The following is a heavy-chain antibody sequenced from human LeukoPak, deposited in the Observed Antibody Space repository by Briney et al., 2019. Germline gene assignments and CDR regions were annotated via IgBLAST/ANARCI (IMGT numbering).Heavy chain of an antibody. CDR1: GFTFSENW. V-gene: IGHV3-7*01. J-gene: IGHJ4*02. CDR3: AREGTCLDF. Sequence: PGGSLRLSCGASGFTFSENWMSWVRQAPGRGPEWVADIKGDGSKMYYVDSVKGRFTSSRDNDKNALYLQMNNLRVEDTGVYYCAREGTCLDFWGQGVLVTVSS. CDR2: IKGDGSKM.